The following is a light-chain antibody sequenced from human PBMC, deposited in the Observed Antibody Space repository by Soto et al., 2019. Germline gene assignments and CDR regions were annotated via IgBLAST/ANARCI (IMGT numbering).Light chain of an antibody. Sequence: QSVLTQPPSVSGSPGQSVTISCTGISSDIGSYNRVSWYQQPPGTAPKLMIYEVNNRPSGVPDRFSGSTSGNTASLTISGLQAEDEADYYCSLYTSISPYVFGTGTKVTVL. V-gene: IGLV2-18*01. CDR3: SLYTSISPYV. CDR2: EVN. J-gene: IGLJ1*01. CDR1: SSDIGSYNR.